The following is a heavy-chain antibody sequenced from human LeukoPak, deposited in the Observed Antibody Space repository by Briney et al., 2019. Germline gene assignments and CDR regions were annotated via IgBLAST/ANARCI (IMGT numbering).Heavy chain of an antibody. V-gene: IGHV3-23*01. J-gene: IGHJ5*02. D-gene: IGHD3-3*01. CDR1: GFTFSTYA. Sequence: GGSLRLSCAASGFTFSTYAMSWVRQAPGKGLEWVSGISGSGGSTYYADSVKGRFTISRDNSKSTLYLQMNNLRADDTAVYYCANSYDFWSAYSSWGQGALVTVSS. CDR3: ANSYDFWSAYSS. CDR2: ISGSGGST.